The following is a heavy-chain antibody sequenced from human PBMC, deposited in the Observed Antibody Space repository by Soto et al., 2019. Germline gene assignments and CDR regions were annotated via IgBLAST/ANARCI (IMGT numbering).Heavy chain of an antibody. CDR3: AREHYFGLDY. D-gene: IGHD1-26*01. Sequence: PGGSLRLSCAASGFNFGGSWMTWVRQALGKGLEWLAKINPDGSGEYYVDSVKGRFTISRDNAKSSLFFQMHSLRDEDTAVYFCAREHYFGLDYWGQGTLVTVPS. J-gene: IGHJ4*02. CDR2: INPDGSGE. CDR1: GFNFGGSW. V-gene: IGHV3-7*04.